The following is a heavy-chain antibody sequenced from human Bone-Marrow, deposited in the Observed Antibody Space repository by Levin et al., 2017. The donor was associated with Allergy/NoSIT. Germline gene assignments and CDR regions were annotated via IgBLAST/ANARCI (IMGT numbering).Heavy chain of an antibody. Sequence: ASVKVFCKASGYTFTSYAMHWVRQAPGQRLEWMGWINAGNGNTKYSQKFQGRVTITRDTSASTAYMELSSLRSEDTAVYYCARQKSVLLWFGELSGWFDPWGQGTLVTVSS. D-gene: IGHD3-10*01. CDR2: INAGNGNT. CDR1: GYTFTSYA. J-gene: IGHJ5*02. CDR3: ARQKSVLLWFGELSGWFDP. V-gene: IGHV1-3*01.